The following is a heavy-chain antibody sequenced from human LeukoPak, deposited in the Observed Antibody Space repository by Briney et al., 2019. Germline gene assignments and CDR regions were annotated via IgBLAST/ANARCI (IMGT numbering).Heavy chain of an antibody. CDR3: ASGGLGRDYYGMDV. D-gene: IGHD2-15*01. CDR1: GFTFSSYA. Sequence: GGSLRLSCAASGFTFSSYAMSWVRQAPGKGLEWVSVIYSGRTTHYADSVKGRFTISSDNSKNTLYLQMNSLRAEDTAVYYCASGGLGRDYYGMDVWGQGTTVTVSS. CDR2: IYSGRTT. V-gene: IGHV3-66*01. J-gene: IGHJ6*02.